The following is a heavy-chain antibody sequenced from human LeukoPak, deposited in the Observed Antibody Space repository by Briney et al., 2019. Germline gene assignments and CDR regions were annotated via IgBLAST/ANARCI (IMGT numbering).Heavy chain of an antibody. CDR1: GFTFSSYA. CDR2: ISSNGGST. V-gene: IGHV3-64*01. Sequence: GGSLRLSCAASGFTFSSYAMHWVRQAPGEGLEYVSAISSNGGSTYYANSVKGRFTISRDNSKNTLYLQMGSLRAEDMAVYYCARVTGYPPYYFDYWGQGTLVTVSS. CDR3: ARVTGYPPYYFDY. D-gene: IGHD3-9*01. J-gene: IGHJ4*02.